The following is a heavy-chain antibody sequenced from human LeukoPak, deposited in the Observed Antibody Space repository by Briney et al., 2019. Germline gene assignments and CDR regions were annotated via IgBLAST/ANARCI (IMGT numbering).Heavy chain of an antibody. D-gene: IGHD6-13*01. Sequence: ASVKVSCKASGYTFTSYDINWVRQAPGQGLEWMGWINTNTGNPTYAQGFTGRFVFSLDTSVSTAYLQISSLKAEDTAVYYCACSSSWYFVDYWGQGTLVTVSS. CDR2: INTNTGNP. J-gene: IGHJ4*02. V-gene: IGHV7-4-1*02. CDR3: ACSSSWYFVDY. CDR1: GYTFTSYD.